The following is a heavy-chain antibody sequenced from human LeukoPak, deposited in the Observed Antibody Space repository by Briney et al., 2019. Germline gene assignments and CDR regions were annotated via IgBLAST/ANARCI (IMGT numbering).Heavy chain of an antibody. CDR3: ARAVGPRGGNWFHP. Sequence: ASVKVSCKASGYTFTSYFMHWVRQAPGQGLEWMGVVNPSSGSTTYSQKFQGRVTMTRDTSTSTVYMDLSSLRSEDTALYYCARAVGPRGGNWFHPWGQGTLVTVSS. CDR1: GYTFTSYF. D-gene: IGHD1-26*01. J-gene: IGHJ5*02. V-gene: IGHV1-46*01. CDR2: VNPSSGST.